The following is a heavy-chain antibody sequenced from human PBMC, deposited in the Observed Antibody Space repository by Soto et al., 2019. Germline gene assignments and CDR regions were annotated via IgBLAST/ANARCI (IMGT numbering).Heavy chain of an antibody. CDR1: GDSIRSYY. Sequence: SETLYLTCTVSGDSIRSYYWTWIRQPPGKGLELIGYIYYSGSTRYNPSLKSRVTISVDMSKNQFSLKLSSVIAADTAVYYCARAYGGFDNGLDVWGQGTAVTSP. CDR3: ARAYGGFDNGLDV. CDR2: IYYSGST. V-gene: IGHV4-59*01. J-gene: IGHJ6*02. D-gene: IGHD5-12*01.